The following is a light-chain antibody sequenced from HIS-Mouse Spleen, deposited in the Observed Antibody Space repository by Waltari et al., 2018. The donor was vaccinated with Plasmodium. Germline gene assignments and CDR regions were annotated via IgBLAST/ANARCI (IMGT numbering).Light chain of an antibody. CDR2: EVS. Sequence: QSVLTQPPSGSAAPGQSVTIPCTGTSRYVGGYNHVSWYQQHPGKAPKLMIYEVSKRPSGVPDRFSGSKSGNTASLTVSGLQAEDEADYYCSSYAGSNNLVFGGGTKLTVL. CDR1: SRYVGGYNH. V-gene: IGLV2-8*01. CDR3: SSYAGSNNLV. J-gene: IGLJ2*01.